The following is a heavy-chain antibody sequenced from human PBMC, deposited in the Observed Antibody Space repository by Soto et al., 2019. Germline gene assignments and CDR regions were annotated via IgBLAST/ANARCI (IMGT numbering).Heavy chain of an antibody. J-gene: IGHJ4*02. D-gene: IGHD2-21*02. CDR1: GFTFSGHY. Sequence: LRLSCEGSGFTFSGHYMDWVRQAPGRGLEWLGRIRNKPNGHTTAYAASVKGRFTISRDDSKNLVYLQMNSLKSEDTALYYCSTTVITAPLFEYWGQGTLVTVSS. CDR2: IRNKPNGHTT. CDR3: STTVITAPLFEY. V-gene: IGHV3-72*01.